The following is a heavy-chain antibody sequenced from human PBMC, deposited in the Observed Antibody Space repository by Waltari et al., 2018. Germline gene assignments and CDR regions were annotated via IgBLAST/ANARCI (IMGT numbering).Heavy chain of an antibody. CDR2: IYYSGST. Sequence: QVQLQESGPGLVKPSETLSLTCTVSGGSISSHYWSWIRQPPGKGLEWIGYIYYSGSTNYNPSLKSRVTISVDTSKNQVSLKLSSVTAADTAVYYCARVMDVGVVIPVSYYYYGMDVWVQGTTVTVSS. CDR3: ARVMDVGVVIPVSYYYYGMDV. CDR1: GGSISSHY. V-gene: IGHV4-59*11. J-gene: IGHJ6*02. D-gene: IGHD3-3*01.